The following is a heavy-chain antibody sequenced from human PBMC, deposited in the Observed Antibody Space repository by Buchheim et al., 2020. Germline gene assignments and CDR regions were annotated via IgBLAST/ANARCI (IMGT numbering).Heavy chain of an antibody. D-gene: IGHD2-2*02. CDR2: IYPGDSQT. Sequence: EVQLVQSGTEVKKAGESLKISCKGSGYRFSDYWIGWVRQMPGKGLEWMGIIYPGDSQTRYSPSFQGQVTMSADKSISTAYLQWSSLKASDTAMFYCAGFSGAILAQNWFDPWGQGTL. CDR1: GYRFSDYW. V-gene: IGHV5-51*01. CDR3: AGFSGAILAQNWFDP. J-gene: IGHJ5*02.